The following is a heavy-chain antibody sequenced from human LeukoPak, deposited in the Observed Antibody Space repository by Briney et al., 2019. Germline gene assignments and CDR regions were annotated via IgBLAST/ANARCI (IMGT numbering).Heavy chain of an antibody. V-gene: IGHV3-48*03. CDR2: ISSSGSAF. CDR1: GFTFSSYV. J-gene: IGHJ3*02. Sequence: PGESLTLSCADSGFTFSSYVMNWVRQAPGKGLEWIAYISSSGSAFSYAASLKGRFTIARDNAKNSLYLQMNSLRAEDTALYYCAKELSPSNDYGGNSLGGGALDIWGQGTMVTVSS. D-gene: IGHD4-23*01. CDR3: AKELSPSNDYGGNSLGGGALDI.